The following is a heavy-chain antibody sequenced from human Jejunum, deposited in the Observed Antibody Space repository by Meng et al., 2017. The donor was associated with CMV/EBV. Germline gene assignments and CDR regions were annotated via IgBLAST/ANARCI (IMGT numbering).Heavy chain of an antibody. D-gene: IGHD5-12*01. V-gene: IGHV4-39*07. Sequence: SNSSTSYFWAWIRQHPGKGLEWIASISYGWNTYYNPSLKSRVTISADTSKKQFSLRLSSVTAADTAVYYCARDLKAFSGYGTNFDYWGQGTLVTVSS. J-gene: IGHJ4*02. CDR3: ARDLKAFSGYGTNFDY. CDR1: SNSSTSYF. CDR2: ISYGWNT.